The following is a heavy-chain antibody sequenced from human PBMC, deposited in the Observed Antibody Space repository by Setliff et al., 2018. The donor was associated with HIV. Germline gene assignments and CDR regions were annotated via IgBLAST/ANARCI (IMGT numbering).Heavy chain of an antibody. J-gene: IGHJ4*02. V-gene: IGHV1-18*01. Sequence: ASGEVSCKASGYTFVSYGISWVRQAPGQGLEWMGWISANNGKTKYAQKFQGRVTMTTDTSTSTAYMELRSLRSDDTAVYYCARDLFTVPSREGYDYWGQGTLVTVSS. CDR3: ARDLFTVPSREGYDY. D-gene: IGHD1-26*01. CDR1: GYTFVSYG. CDR2: ISANNGKT.